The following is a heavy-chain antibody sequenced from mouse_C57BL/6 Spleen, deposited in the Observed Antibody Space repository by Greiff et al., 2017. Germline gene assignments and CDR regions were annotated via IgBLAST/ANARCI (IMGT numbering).Heavy chain of an antibody. CDR1: GYAFTNYL. V-gene: IGHV1-54*01. Sequence: VQLQESGAELVRPGTSVKVSCKASGYAFTNYLIEWVKQRPGQGLEWIGVINPGSGGTNYNEKFKGKATLTADKSSSTAYMQLSSLTSEDSAVYFCARSFYSGDYWGQGTTLTVSS. D-gene: IGHD1-1*01. J-gene: IGHJ2*01. CDR2: INPGSGGT. CDR3: ARSFYSGDY.